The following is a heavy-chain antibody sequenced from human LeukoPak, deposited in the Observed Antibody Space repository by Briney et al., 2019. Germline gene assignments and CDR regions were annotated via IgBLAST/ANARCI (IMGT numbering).Heavy chain of an antibody. Sequence: PSETLSLTCAVYGGSFGNYYWSWIRQPPGKGLEWIGEINHSGSTNYNPSLKSRLTISVDTSQKQFSLKLSSVTAADTAVYYCARAPVRVAAVGKYFDFWGQGTLVIVSS. CDR3: ARAPVRVAAVGKYFDF. V-gene: IGHV4-34*01. J-gene: IGHJ4*02. D-gene: IGHD6-13*01. CDR1: GGSFGNYY. CDR2: INHSGST.